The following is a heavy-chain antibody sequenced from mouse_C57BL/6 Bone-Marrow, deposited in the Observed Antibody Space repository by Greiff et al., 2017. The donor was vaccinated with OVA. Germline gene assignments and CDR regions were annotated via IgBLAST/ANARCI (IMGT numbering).Heavy chain of an antibody. Sequence: QVQLKQSGAELVKPGASVKISCKASGYAFSSYWMNWVKQRPGKGLEWIGQIYPGDGDTNYNGKFKGKATLTADKSSSTAYMQLSSLTSEDSAVYFCARRARGYGSSYFDYWGQGTTLTVSS. D-gene: IGHD1-1*01. CDR1: GYAFSSYW. CDR2: IYPGDGDT. V-gene: IGHV1-80*01. J-gene: IGHJ2*01. CDR3: ARRARGYGSSYFDY.